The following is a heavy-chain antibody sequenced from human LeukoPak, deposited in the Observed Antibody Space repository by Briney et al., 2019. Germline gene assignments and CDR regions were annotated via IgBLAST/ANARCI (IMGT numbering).Heavy chain of an antibody. Sequence: GGSLRLSCSASGFTFSNYAIHWVRQAPGKGLEYVSTINSNGDSTYYADSVKGRFTIPRDNPKNTLYLQMSSLRVEDTAVYYCVKGRISAAGEFDYWGLGALVTVSS. V-gene: IGHV3-64D*09. CDR1: GFTFSNYA. D-gene: IGHD6-13*01. CDR2: INSNGDST. CDR3: VKGRISAAGEFDY. J-gene: IGHJ4*02.